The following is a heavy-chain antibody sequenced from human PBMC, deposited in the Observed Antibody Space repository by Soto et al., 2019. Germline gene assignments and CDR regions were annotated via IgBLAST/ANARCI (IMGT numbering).Heavy chain of an antibody. CDR3: ERDRHTVTNYFDY. V-gene: IGHV3-11*06. Sequence: PXGCLRLSCAASGFTFSNYYMSGIRQAPGKGLEWVSYISSSSSYTNYADSVKGRFTISRDNAKNSLYLQMNSLRAEDTAVYYCERDRHTVTNYFDYWGQGTLVTVSS. J-gene: IGHJ4*02. CDR1: GFTFSNYY. CDR2: ISSSSSYT. D-gene: IGHD4-17*01.